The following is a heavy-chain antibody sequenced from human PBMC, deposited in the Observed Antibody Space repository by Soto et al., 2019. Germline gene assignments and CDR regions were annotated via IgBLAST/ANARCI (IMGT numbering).Heavy chain of an antibody. CDR2: INHSVST. Sequence: XASLSLTCAVCGGSFSGYYWSWIRQPPGKGLEWIGEINHSVSTYYNPSLKSRVPISVDTSKYQFSLKLSTVTAADTAVYYCARAAAGPSGAYYYGMDVWGQGTTVTACS. CDR1: GGSFSGYY. D-gene: IGHD6-13*01. V-gene: IGHV4-34*01. J-gene: IGHJ6*02. CDR3: ARAAAGPSGAYYYGMDV.